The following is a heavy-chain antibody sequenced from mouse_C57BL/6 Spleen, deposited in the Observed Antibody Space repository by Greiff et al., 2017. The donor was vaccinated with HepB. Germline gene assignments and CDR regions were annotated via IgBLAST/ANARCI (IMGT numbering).Heavy chain of an antibody. Sequence: EVKLMESGGGLVQPGGSMKLSCVASGFTFSNYWMNWVRQSPEKGLEWVAQIRLKSDNYATHYAESVKGSFTISRDDSKSSVYLQMNNLRAEDTGIYYCTEDSIYYYGSSPSYWGQGTTLTVSS. J-gene: IGHJ2*01. CDR3: TEDSIYYYGSSPSY. CDR2: IRLKSDNYAT. D-gene: IGHD1-1*01. CDR1: GFTFSNYW. V-gene: IGHV6-3*01.